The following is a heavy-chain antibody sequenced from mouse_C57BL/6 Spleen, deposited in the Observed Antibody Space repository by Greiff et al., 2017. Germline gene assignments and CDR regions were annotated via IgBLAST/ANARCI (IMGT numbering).Heavy chain of an antibody. CDR1: GFTFSSYG. D-gene: IGHD1-1*01. CDR2: ISSGGSYT. Sequence: EVMLVESGGDLVKPGGSLKLSCAASGFTFSSYGMSWVRQTPDKRLEWVATISSGGSYTYYPDSVKGRFTISRDNAKNTLYLQMSSLKSEDTAMYYCARPYGSSYDFDYWGQGTTLTVSS. V-gene: IGHV5-6*01. J-gene: IGHJ2*01. CDR3: ARPYGSSYDFDY.